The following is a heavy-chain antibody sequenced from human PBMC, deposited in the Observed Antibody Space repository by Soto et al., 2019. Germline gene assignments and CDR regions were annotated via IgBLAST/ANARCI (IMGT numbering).Heavy chain of an antibody. CDR2: ISYSGST. V-gene: IGHV4-59*11. J-gene: IGHJ4*02. CDR1: GCSMSMHY. CDR3: ARADPDASVGY. D-gene: IGHD3-16*01. Sequence: LSLTCTVSGCSMSMHYWTWLRQPPGKGLEWIGYISYSGSTYYNPSLKSRVTISADTSRNQFSLKLSSVIAADTAVYYCARADPDASVGYWGQGTLVTVSS.